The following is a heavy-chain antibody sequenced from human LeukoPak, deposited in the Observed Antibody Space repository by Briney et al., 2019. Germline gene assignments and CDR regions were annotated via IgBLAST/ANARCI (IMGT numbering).Heavy chain of an antibody. Sequence: GGSLRLSCAASGFTFSGYRMSWVRQAPGKGLQWVANIRQDGSVQHYVDAVKGRFTISRDGAKDSPFLQMNSLRPEDTAVYYCARDGFATGSHDFWGQGTLVTVSS. D-gene: IGHD3-10*01. CDR3: ARDGFATGSHDF. CDR1: GFTFSGYR. CDR2: IRQDGSVQ. J-gene: IGHJ4*02. V-gene: IGHV3-7*01.